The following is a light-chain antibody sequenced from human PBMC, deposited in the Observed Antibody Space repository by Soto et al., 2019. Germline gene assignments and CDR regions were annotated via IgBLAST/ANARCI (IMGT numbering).Light chain of an antibody. J-gene: IGKJ4*01. CDR2: GAS. V-gene: IGKV3-20*01. Sequence: EIVLTQSPGTVSLSPGERATLSCRASQSVYNNYIAWYQQSPGQAPRVLIYGASTRATGTPDRFSGSGSGTDFTFTISRLELEDSAVYYCQQYGNSVTFGGGTKVDIK. CDR3: QQYGNSVT. CDR1: QSVYNNY.